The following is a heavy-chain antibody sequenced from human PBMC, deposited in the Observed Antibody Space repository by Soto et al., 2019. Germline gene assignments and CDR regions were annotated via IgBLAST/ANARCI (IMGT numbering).Heavy chain of an antibody. D-gene: IGHD3-3*01. V-gene: IGHV4-4*01. CDR3: ARIPGQRYDFWSGYHNFDY. J-gene: IGHJ4*02. Sequence: QVQLQESGPGLVKPSGTLSLTCAVSGGSISSSNWGSWVRQPPGKGLEWIGEIYHSGSTNYNPSLKSRVTISEDKSKNQFSLKLSSVTAADTAVYCCARIPGQRYDFWSGYHNFDYWGQGTLVTVSS. CDR1: GGSISSSNW. CDR2: IYHSGST.